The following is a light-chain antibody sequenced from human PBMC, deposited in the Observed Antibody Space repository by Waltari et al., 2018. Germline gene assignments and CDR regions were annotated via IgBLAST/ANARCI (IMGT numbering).Light chain of an antibody. CDR2: KVS. Sequence: DVVLTQSPLSLPVPLGQPASFSCRSSQSLVHSDGHIYLHWFHQRPGKSPRRLIYKVSNRDSGVPGRFSGSGSGTDFTLKISRVEAEDVGVYYCMQSTHWPPWTFGQGTRVEIK. CDR3: MQSTHWPPWT. J-gene: IGKJ1*01. CDR1: QSLVHSDGHIY. V-gene: IGKV2-30*02.